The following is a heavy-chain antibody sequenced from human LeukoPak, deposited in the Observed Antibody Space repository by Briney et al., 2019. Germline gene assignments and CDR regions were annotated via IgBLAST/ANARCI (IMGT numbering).Heavy chain of an antibody. D-gene: IGHD3-10*01. CDR2: ISGSSSYI. V-gene: IGHV3-21*01. Sequence: PGGSLRLSCAASGFSFSSYSMNWVRQAPGKGLAWVSAISGSSSYIYYADSVKGRFTISRDNAKNSVDLQMNSLRAEDTAVYYCASVPGETKKRAIDYWGQGTLVTVSS. CDR3: ASVPGETKKRAIDY. J-gene: IGHJ4*02. CDR1: GFSFSSYS.